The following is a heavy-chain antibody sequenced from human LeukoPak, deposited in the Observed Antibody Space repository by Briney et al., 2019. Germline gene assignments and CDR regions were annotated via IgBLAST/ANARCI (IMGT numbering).Heavy chain of an antibody. J-gene: IGHJ4*02. Sequence: GGSLRLSCAASGLTFSSYAMSWVRQAPGKGLEWVSAISGSGGSTYYADSVKGRFTISRDNPKNTLYLQMNSQRAEDTAVYYCAKDMTTVVTTLFDYWGQGTLVTVSS. V-gene: IGHV3-23*01. CDR1: GLTFSSYA. D-gene: IGHD4-23*01. CDR2: ISGSGGST. CDR3: AKDMTTVVTTLFDY.